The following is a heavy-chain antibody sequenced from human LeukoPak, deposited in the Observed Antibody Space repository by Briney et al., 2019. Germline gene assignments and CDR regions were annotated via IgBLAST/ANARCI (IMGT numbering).Heavy chain of an antibody. D-gene: IGHD1-26*01. V-gene: IGHV1-46*01. Sequence: ASVKVSCKASGYTFTSYYMHWVRQAPGQGLEWMGIINPSGGSTSYAQKFQGRVTMTRDMSTSTVYMELSSLRSEDTAVYYCARDAALEGYSGSSQADHAFDIWGQGTMVTVSS. CDR1: GYTFTSYY. CDR3: ARDAALEGYSGSSQADHAFDI. CDR2: INPSGGST. J-gene: IGHJ3*02.